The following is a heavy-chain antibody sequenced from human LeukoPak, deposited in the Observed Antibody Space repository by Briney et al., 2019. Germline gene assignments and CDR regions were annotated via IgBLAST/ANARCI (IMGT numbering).Heavy chain of an antibody. D-gene: IGHD3-22*01. CDR2: INHSGST. V-gene: IGHV4-34*01. Sequence: PSETLSLTCAVYGGSFSGYYWSWIRQPPGKGLEWIGEINHSGSTNYNPSLKSRVTISVDTSKNQFSLKLSSVTAADTAVYYCARLRDDSSGYYKLQFDYWGQGTLVTVSS. CDR3: ARLRDDSSGYYKLQFDY. CDR1: GGSFSGYY. J-gene: IGHJ4*02.